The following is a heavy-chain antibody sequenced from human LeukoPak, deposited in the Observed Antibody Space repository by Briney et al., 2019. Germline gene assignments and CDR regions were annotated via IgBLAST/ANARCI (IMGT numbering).Heavy chain of an antibody. V-gene: IGHV1-69*13. CDR3: ARDLWLSSGPEVIVY. CDR2: IIPIFGTA. D-gene: IGHD3-22*01. CDR1: GGTFSSYA. Sequence: GASVKVSCKASGGTFSSYAISWVRQAPGQGLEWMGGIIPIFGTANYAQKFQGRVTITADESTSTAYMELSSLRSEDTAVYYCARDLWLSSGPEVIVYWGQGTLVTVSS. J-gene: IGHJ4*02.